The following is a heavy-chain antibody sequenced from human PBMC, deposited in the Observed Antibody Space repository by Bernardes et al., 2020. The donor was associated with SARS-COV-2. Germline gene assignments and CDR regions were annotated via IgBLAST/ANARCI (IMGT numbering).Heavy chain of an antibody. D-gene: IGHD4-17*01. J-gene: IGHJ5*02. CDR3: ARALRQDGDYDWGLDL. CDR2: ISSDGRIT. Sequence: GGSLRLSCAASGFTFSNYWMAWVRQPPGKGLVWVSRISSDGRITGSAGSVKGRFTISRDNAKSTLYLQMNSLRAEDTAVYYCARALRQDGDYDWGLDLWGQGTLVTVSS. V-gene: IGHV3-74*01. CDR1: GFTFSNYW.